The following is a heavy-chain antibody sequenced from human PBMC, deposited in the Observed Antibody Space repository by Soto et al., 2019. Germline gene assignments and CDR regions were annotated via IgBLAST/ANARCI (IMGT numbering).Heavy chain of an antibody. CDR1: GGSISSGDNY. CDR2: IYYSGST. Sequence: SETLYLTCTVSGGSISSGDNYWSCIRQPPGKGLEWIGYIYYSGSTYYNPSLKSRVTIPVNTSKNQSSLKLSSVIATDRAVDYCARYWRPGFCIDYDRSCMDVWGQGTMVTVSS. CDR3: ARYWRPGFCIDYDRSCMDV. V-gene: IGHV4-30-4*08. J-gene: IGHJ6*02. D-gene: IGHD4-17*01.